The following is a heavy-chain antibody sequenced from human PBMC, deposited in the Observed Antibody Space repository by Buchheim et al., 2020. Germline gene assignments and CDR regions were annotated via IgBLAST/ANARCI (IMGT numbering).Heavy chain of an antibody. D-gene: IGHD3-10*01. J-gene: IGHJ4*02. CDR3: ARISMVQGVIITGLDKNDY. CDR1: GGSISSGGYY. CDR2: IYYSGST. V-gene: IGHV4-31*03. Sequence: QVQLQESGPGLVKPSQTLSLTCTVSGGSISSGGYYWSWIRQHPGKGLEWIGYIYYSGSTYYNPSLKSRVTISVDTYKNQFSLKLSSVTAADTAVYYCARISMVQGVIITGLDKNDYWGQGTL.